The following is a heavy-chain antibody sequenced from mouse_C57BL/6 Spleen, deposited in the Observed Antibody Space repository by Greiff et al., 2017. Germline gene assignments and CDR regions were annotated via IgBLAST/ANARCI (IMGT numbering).Heavy chain of an antibody. J-gene: IGHJ4*01. CDR3: ASDDYCSRRYSMDY. D-gene: IGHD1-1*01. CDR1: GYTFTGYW. V-gene: IGHV1-9*01. CDR2: ILPGSGST. Sequence: QVQLQQSGAELMKPGASVKLSCKATGYTFTGYWIEWVKQRPGHGLEWIGEILPGSGSTNYNEKFKGKATFTADTSSYTAYMQLSSLTTEHSAIYYGASDDYCSRRYSMDYWGQGTSVTVSS.